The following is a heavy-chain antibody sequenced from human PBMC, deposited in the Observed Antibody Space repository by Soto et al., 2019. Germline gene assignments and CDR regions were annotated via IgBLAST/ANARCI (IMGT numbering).Heavy chain of an antibody. CDR3: VHPRSTVQIPPT. CDR1: GFTCSMFS. D-gene: IGHD4-17*01. V-gene: IGHV3-64D*06. CDR2: ISSNGDST. J-gene: IGHJ5*02. Sequence: PGGSLRLSCPASGFTCSMFSMHWVRQAPGKGLEYVSGISSNGDSTYYADSVKGRFTISRDNSKNTLYLQMSSLRAVDTAVYYCVHPRSTVQIPPTWGQGTLVTVSS.